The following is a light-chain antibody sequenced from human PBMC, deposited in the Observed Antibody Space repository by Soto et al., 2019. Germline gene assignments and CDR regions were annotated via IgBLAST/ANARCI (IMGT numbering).Light chain of an antibody. J-gene: IGKJ5*01. CDR1: QSISTY. V-gene: IGKV1-39*01. CDR2: DAS. Sequence: DIQMTQSPSSLSASVGNRVTITCRASQSISTYLNWYQKKPGKAPNLLIYDASRLQSGVPSRFSGSGGGTDFTLSISSVQPDDFATYFCQQSYMDPITFGQGTQLEI. CDR3: QQSYMDPIT.